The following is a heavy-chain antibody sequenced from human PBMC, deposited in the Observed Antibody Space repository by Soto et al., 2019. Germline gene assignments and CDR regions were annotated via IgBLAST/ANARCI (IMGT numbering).Heavy chain of an antibody. CDR2: IIPIPGTA. CDR1: GGTFGSYA. CDR3: ARSQGSSTSLAIYYYYYYGMDV. D-gene: IGHD2-2*01. V-gene: IGHV1-69*01. J-gene: IGHJ6*02. Sequence: QVQLVQSGAEVKKPGSSVKVSCKASGGTFGSYAISWVRQAPGQGLEWMGGIIPIPGTANYAQKFQGRVTIAADEYTSTAYMELSSRRSEDTAVDYCARSQGSSTSLAIYYYYYYGMDVWGQGTTVTVSS.